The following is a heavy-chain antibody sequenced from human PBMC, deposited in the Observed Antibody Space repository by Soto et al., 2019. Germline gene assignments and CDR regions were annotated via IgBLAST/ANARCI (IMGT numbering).Heavy chain of an antibody. CDR3: ARGVRTGFYGMDV. J-gene: IGHJ6*02. CDR2: IIPIFGTS. V-gene: IGHV1-69*01. D-gene: IGHD3-10*01. CDR1: GGTLSNYA. Sequence: QVQLVQSGAEVKKPGSSVKVSCKASGGTLSNYALSWVRQAPGQGLEWVGGIIPIFGTSNYAQNFQGRVPITADESTSTAYMELSSLRSEDTAVYYCARGVRTGFYGMDVWGQGTTVTVSS.